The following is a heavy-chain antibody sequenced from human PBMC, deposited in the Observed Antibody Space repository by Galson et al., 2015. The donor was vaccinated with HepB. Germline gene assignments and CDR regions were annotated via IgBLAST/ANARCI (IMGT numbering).Heavy chain of an antibody. CDR2: IYYSGST. CDR1: GGSISRGGYY. CDR3: ASLYCSSTSCYAHYYMDV. Sequence: SLTCTVSGGSISRGGYYWSWIRQHPGKGLEWIGYIYYSGSTYYNPSLKSRVTISVDTSKNQFSLKLSSVTAADTAVYYCASLYCSSTSCYAHYYMDVWGKGTTVTVSS. D-gene: IGHD2-2*01. J-gene: IGHJ6*03. V-gene: IGHV4-31*03.